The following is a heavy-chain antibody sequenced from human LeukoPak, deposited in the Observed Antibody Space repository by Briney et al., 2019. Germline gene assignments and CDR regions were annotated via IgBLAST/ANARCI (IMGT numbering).Heavy chain of an antibody. CDR3: ARDGRFPPEVLPRYFDY. CDR1: GGSIGSSSYY. J-gene: IGHJ4*02. V-gene: IGHV4-39*07. D-gene: IGHD1-26*01. CDR2: IYYSGST. Sequence: PSETLSLTCTVSGGSIGSSSYYWGWIRQPPGKGLEWIGNIYYSGSTYYNPSLKSRVTISVDTSKNQFSLRLSSVTAADTAVYYCARDGRFPPEVLPRYFDYWGQGTLVTVSS.